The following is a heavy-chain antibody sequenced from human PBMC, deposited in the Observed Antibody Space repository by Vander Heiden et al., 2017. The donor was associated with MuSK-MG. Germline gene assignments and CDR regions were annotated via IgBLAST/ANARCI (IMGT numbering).Heavy chain of an antibody. J-gene: IGHJ4*02. D-gene: IGHD1-26*01. Sequence: EVQLVESGGVVVQPGGSLRLSCAASGFSFDDFAMHWVRQAPGKGLKWVSVISWDGDNTYYADSVRGRFTISRDNSKNSLYLQTNSLRTEDTALYYCAKDKGAGTYPDYWGQGTLVTVSS. CDR3: AKDKGAGTYPDY. V-gene: IGHV3-43*01. CDR1: GFSFDDFA. CDR2: ISWDGDNT.